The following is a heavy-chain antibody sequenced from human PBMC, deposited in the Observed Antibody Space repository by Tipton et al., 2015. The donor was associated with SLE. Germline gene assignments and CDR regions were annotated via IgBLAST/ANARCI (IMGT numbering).Heavy chain of an antibody. D-gene: IGHD6-13*01. Sequence: GSLRLSCAASGFTVSSNYMSWVRQAPGKGLEWVSVIYSGGSTYYADSVKGRFTISRDNSKNTLYLQMNSLRAEDTAVYYCATRIAAAGKDWYFDLWGRGTLVTVSS. V-gene: IGHV3-53*01. CDR3: ATRIAAAGKDWYFDL. J-gene: IGHJ2*01. CDR2: IYSGGST. CDR1: GFTVSSNY.